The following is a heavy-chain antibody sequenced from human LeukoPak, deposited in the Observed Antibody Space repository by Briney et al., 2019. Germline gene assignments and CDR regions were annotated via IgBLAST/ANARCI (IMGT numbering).Heavy chain of an antibody. D-gene: IGHD2-2*01. CDR2: INHSGST. V-gene: IGHV4-34*01. CDR1: GGSFSGYY. J-gene: IGHJ6*03. Sequence: SETLSLTCAVYGGSFSGYYWSWIRQPPGKGLEWIGEINHSGSTNYNPSLKSRVTISVDTSKNQFSLKLSSVTAADTAVYYCARAVVVPAAIDYYYYMDVWGKGTTVTVSS. CDR3: ARAVVVPAAIDYYYYMDV.